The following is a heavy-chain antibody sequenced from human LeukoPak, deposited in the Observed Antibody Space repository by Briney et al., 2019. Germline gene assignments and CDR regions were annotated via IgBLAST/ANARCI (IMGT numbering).Heavy chain of an antibody. J-gene: IGHJ4*02. CDR2: ISYDGSNK. D-gene: IGHD4-17*01. Sequence: GGSLRLSCAASGFTFSSYAMHWVRQAPGKGLEWVAVISYDGSNKCYADSVKGRFTISRDNSMNTLYLQMKSLRAEDTAVYYCARESVTTFCFDYWGQGTLVTVSS. V-gene: IGHV3-30*04. CDR1: GFTFSSYA. CDR3: ARESVTTFCFDY.